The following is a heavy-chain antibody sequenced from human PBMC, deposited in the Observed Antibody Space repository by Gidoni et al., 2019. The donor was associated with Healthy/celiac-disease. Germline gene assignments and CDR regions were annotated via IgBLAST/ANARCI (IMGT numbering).Heavy chain of an antibody. CDR1: GYTFTGYY. CDR3: ARARFYYASSGYYSEAFDI. CDR2: INPNSSGT. J-gene: IGHJ3*02. Sequence: QVQLVQSGAEVKKPGASVKVSCTASGYTFTGYYMHWVRQATGQGLEWMRGINPNSSGTNYAQKFQGCVTMTREMSISTADIELSRLRSDDTAVYDYARARFYYASSGYYSEAFDIWGQGTMVTVSS. D-gene: IGHD3-22*01. V-gene: IGHV1-2*04.